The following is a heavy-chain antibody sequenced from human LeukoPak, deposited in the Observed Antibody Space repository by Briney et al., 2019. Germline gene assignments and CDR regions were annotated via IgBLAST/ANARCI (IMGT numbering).Heavy chain of an antibody. V-gene: IGHV4-4*02. J-gene: IGHJ5*02. Sequence: SGALSLTCAVSGGSISSNKWWSWVRQPPAKGLEWIGEISHSGSTNYNPSLKSRVTISVDKSKSQFSLRLSFVTAADTAVYYCALGLGAGSSSDWFDPWGQGILVTVSS. CDR1: GGSISSNKW. CDR3: ALGLGAGSSSDWFDP. CDR2: ISHSGST. D-gene: IGHD3-10*01.